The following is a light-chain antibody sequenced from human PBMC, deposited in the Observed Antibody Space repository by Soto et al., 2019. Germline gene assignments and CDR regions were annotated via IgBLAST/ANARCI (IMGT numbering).Light chain of an antibody. J-gene: IGKJ5*01. Sequence: EIVLTQSPGTLSLSPGERATLSCRASQSVSSNYLAWYQQRPGQAPRLLIYDASSRATGIADRFSGSGSGTDFTLTISRLEPEDFAVYYCQQRSNWPPTFGQGTRLEIK. CDR1: QSVSSNY. V-gene: IGKV3D-20*02. CDR2: DAS. CDR3: QQRSNWPPT.